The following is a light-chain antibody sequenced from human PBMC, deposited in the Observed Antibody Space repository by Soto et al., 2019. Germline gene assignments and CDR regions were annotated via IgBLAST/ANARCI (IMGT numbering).Light chain of an antibody. V-gene: IGLV1-47*01. Sequence: QSVLTQPPSASGTPGQRVTISCSGSSSNIGSNYVYWYQQLPGTAPTLLIYRNNQRPAGVPDRFSGSKSGTSASLAISGLRFEDEAADYGAAWDDSLSANWVFGGGTKLTVL. CDR2: RNN. CDR1: SSNIGSNY. J-gene: IGLJ3*02. CDR3: AAWDDSLSANWV.